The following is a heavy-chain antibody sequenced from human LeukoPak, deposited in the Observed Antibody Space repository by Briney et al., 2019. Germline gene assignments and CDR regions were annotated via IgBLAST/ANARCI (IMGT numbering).Heavy chain of an antibody. J-gene: IGHJ4*02. V-gene: IGHV1-24*01. Sequence: ASVTVSCKVSGYTLTELSMHWVRQAPGEGLEWMGGFDPEDGETIYAQKFQGRVTMTEDTSTDTAYMELSSLRSEDTAVYYCATASYPGTAYNFDYWGQGTLVTVSS. CDR2: FDPEDGET. D-gene: IGHD1-1*01. CDR3: ATASYPGTAYNFDY. CDR1: GYTLTELS.